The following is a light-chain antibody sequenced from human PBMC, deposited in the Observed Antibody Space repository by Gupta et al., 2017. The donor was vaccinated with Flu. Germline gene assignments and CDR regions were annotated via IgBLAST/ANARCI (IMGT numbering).Light chain of an antibody. CDR1: QNIRSY. V-gene: IGKV1-39*01. J-gene: IGKJ2*03. CDR3: QQSYSTPLYS. Sequence: DRVTITCRASQNIRSYLNWYQQKPGKAPRLLIYAASSLQGGVPSRFSGSGSGTDFTLTISSLQPEDFATYYCQQSYSTPLYSFGQGTKLEIK. CDR2: AAS.